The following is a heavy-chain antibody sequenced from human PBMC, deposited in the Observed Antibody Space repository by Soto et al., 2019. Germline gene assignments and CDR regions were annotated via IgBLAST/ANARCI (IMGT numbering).Heavy chain of an antibody. CDR2: IYYSGSN. CDR1: GGSISSSSYY. CDR3: ARGAWWNEENCFDP. Sequence: QLQLQESGPGLVKPSETLSLTCTVSGGSISSSSYYWGWIRQPPGKGLEWIGSIYYSGSNYYNPSLKSRVTISVDTSKNQFSLKLSSVTAADTAVYYCARGAWWNEENCFDPWGQGTLVTVSS. J-gene: IGHJ5*02. V-gene: IGHV4-39*01. D-gene: IGHD1-1*01.